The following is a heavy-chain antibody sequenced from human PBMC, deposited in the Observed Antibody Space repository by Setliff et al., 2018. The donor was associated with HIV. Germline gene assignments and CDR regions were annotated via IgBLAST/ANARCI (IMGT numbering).Heavy chain of an antibody. Sequence: SVKVSCKDSRSTFNSHTIKWVRQATGKGLDWMGRIIPILGVANYAQRFQGKVTITADKSTSTAYMELTSLRFDDTAMYFCVRGVQSPTHSSYYYMDVWGEGIMVTVSS. CDR1: RSTFNSHT. J-gene: IGHJ6*03. CDR3: VRGVQSPTHSSYYYMDV. D-gene: IGHD3-3*01. V-gene: IGHV1-69*02. CDR2: IIPILGVA.